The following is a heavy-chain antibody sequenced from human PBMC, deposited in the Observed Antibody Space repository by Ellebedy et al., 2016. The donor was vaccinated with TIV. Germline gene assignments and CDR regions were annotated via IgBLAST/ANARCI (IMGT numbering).Heavy chain of an antibody. V-gene: IGHV1-46*01. CDR3: VRVDGYASSQTL. J-gene: IGHJ1*01. Sequence: ASVKVSCXAIGHSYTSHYVHWVRQAPGQGLEWMGTITPSDGGTTFAQRFQDRLTMTRDTSTDTVYMDLRSLISEDTATYYCVRVDGYASSQTLWGQGIAVTVSS. CDR1: GHSYTSHY. D-gene: IGHD2-2*01. CDR2: ITPSDGGT.